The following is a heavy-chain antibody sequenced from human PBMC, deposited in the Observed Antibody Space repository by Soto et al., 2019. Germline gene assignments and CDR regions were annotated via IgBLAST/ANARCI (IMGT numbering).Heavy chain of an antibody. J-gene: IGHJ4*02. CDR1: GFTFSRFE. V-gene: IGHV3-48*03. D-gene: IGHD3-10*01. CDR2: ISSSGSTA. CDR3: TRAAWFPYLSFY. Sequence: GGALRLSCAASGFTFSRFELHWVRQAPGKGLEWISYISSSGSTAYYASSVEGRFTISRDNANNSVYLQMDSLRAEDTALYYCTRAAWFPYLSFYWGQGALVTVSS.